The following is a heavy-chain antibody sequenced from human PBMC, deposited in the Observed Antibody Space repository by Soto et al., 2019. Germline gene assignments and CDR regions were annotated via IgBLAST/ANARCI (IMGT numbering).Heavy chain of an antibody. D-gene: IGHD2-2*01. CDR3: ARVVPGAEAWFGP. Sequence: ASVKVSCKTSGYTFANYGITWVRQAPGQPFEWPVCLSLYSDGTNCEQKFQGRVSMTTDPSTTTAYMELRSLRSDDTAVYYCARVVPGAEAWFGPWGQGTLVTVAS. CDR2: LSLYSDGT. CDR1: GYTFANYG. J-gene: IGHJ5*02. V-gene: IGHV1-18*01.